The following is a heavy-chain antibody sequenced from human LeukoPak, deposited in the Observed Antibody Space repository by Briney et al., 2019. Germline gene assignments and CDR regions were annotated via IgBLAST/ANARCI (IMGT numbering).Heavy chain of an antibody. Sequence: GASVKVSCKASGYTFTSYAMNWVRQAPGQGLEWMGWINTNTGNPTYAQGFTGRFVFSLDTSVSTAYLQISSLKAEDTAVYYCARLPILILTGYHQEGWFDPWGHGTLVTVSS. V-gene: IGHV7-4-1*02. J-gene: IGHJ5*02. CDR1: GYTFTSYA. CDR3: ARLPILILTGYHQEGWFDP. CDR2: INTNTGNP. D-gene: IGHD3-9*01.